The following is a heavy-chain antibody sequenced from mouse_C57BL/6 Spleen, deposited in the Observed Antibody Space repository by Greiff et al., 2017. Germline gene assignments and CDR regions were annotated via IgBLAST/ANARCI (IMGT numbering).Heavy chain of an antibody. J-gene: IGHJ3*01. CDR3: ARSGVKPAWFAY. D-gene: IGHD2-2*01. V-gene: IGHV1-75*01. CDR1: GYTFTDYY. Sequence: QVQLKESGPELVKPGASVKISCKASGYTFTDYYINWVKQRPGQGLEWIGWIFPGSGSTYYTEKFKGKATLTVDKSSSTAYMLLSSLTSEDSAVYFCARSGVKPAWFAYWGQGTLVTVAA. CDR2: IFPGSGST.